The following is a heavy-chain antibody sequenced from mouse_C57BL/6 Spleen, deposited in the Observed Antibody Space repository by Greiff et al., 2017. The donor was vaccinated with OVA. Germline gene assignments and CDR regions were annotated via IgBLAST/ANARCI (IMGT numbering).Heavy chain of an antibody. Sequence: VQLQQSGAELMKPGASVKLSCKATGYTFTGYWIEWVHQRPGHGLEWIGDILPGSGSTNYTENFKGTATFTADTSTNTADMQLISLTTEDSVIYYGARAPLDYWGQGTTLTVSS. V-gene: IGHV1-9*01. CDR3: ARAPLDY. J-gene: IGHJ2*01. CDR1: GYTFTGYW. CDR2: ILPGSGST.